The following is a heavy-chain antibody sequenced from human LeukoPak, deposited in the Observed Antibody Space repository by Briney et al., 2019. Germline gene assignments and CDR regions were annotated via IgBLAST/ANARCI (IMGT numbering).Heavy chain of an antibody. CDR2: ISSRSTYR. D-gene: IGHD4-17*01. CDR3: ARDMTTATTCYLQH. CDR1: GFTFSDYS. Sequence: GGSLRLSCAASGFTFSDYSMNWVRQAPGKGLEWVSSISSRSTYRYYADSVKGRFTISRDNAKNSLCLQVNSLRAEDTAVYYCARDMTTATTCYLQHWGQGTLVTVSS. V-gene: IGHV3-21*06. J-gene: IGHJ1*01.